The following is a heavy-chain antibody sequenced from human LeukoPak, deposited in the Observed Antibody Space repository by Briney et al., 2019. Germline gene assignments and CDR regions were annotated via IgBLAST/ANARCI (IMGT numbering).Heavy chain of an antibody. CDR2: INHSGNS. CDR3: ARWYYYDSSGYLTDAFDI. Sequence: SETLSLTCGISGGSFSDYHWTWIRQPPGKGLEWIGEINHSGNSNYNPSLKSRVTISVDTSKNQFSLSLSSVTAADTAVYYCARWYYYDSSGYLTDAFDIWGQGTMVTVSS. V-gene: IGHV4-34*01. D-gene: IGHD3-22*01. CDR1: GGSFSDYH. J-gene: IGHJ3*02.